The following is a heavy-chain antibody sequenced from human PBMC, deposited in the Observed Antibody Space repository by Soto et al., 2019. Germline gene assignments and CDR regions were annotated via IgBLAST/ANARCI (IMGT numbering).Heavy chain of an antibody. Sequence: LSETLSLTCTVSGGSISSYYWSWIRQPPGKGLEWIGYIYYSGSTNYNPSIKSRVTISVDTSKNQFSLKLSSVTAAETAVHYCARVLGTNPVISGRFEPRGKGTMVT. CDR2: IYYSGST. CDR1: GGSISSYY. V-gene: IGHV4-59*01. J-gene: IGHJ5*02. D-gene: IGHD1-1*01. CDR3: ARVLGTNPVISGRFEP.